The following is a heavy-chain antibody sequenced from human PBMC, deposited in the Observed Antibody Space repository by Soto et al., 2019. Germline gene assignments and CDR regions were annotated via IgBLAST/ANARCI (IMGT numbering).Heavy chain of an antibody. D-gene: IGHD2-21*01. J-gene: IGHJ4*02. Sequence: QITLKESGPTLVKPTQTLTLTGTFSGFSLSTYGMGMGWIRQPPGKAPEWLSVIYWVDDKRYSPSLKSRLTITQDTSKSQVVPTMTDVDSVDTATYYCAHVFWRGIKHYFDYWGQGSLVTVSS. V-gene: IGHV2-5*02. CDR1: GFSLSTYGMG. CDR2: IYWVDDK. CDR3: AHVFWRGIKHYFDY.